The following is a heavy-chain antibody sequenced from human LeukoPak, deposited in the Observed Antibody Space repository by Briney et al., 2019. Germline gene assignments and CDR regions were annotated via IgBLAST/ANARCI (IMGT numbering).Heavy chain of an antibody. J-gene: IGHJ3*02. CDR2: ITATSLHI. D-gene: IGHD4-23*01. Sequence: PGGSLRLSCAASGVTFSGYSMNWVRQAPGKGLEWVSAITATSLHIYYADSVKGRFTISRDNAKNPLYLQMNSLRVEDTALYYCARVRSVGGNPHAFNIWDQGTMVTVSS. V-gene: IGHV3-21*01. CDR3: ARVRSVGGNPHAFNI. CDR1: GVTFSGYS.